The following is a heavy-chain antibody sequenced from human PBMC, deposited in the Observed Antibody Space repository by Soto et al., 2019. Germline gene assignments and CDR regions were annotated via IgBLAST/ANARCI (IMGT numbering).Heavy chain of an antibody. V-gene: IGHV3-23*01. CDR3: AKDPAGMYSSGWCQSFDF. CDR1: GFTFSAFA. Sequence: EVQLLESGGGLVQPGGSLTLSCAASGFTFSAFALSWVRQAPGEGLEWVSGIVGSGGRTYYADSVKGRFTISRDNSMNTVYQQMSSLRAEDTAMYYCAKDPAGMYSSGWCQSFDFWGQGPKVTVSS. D-gene: IGHD6-19*01. J-gene: IGHJ4*02. CDR2: IVGSGGRT.